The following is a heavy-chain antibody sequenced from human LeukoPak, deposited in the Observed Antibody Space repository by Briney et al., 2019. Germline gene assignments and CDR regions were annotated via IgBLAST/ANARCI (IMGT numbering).Heavy chain of an antibody. CDR2: FDPEDGET. CDR1: GYTLSELS. CDR3: ATESRPYSSVVDY. J-gene: IGHJ4*02. Sequence: ASVKVSCTVYGYTLSELSMHWVRQAPGKGLEWMGGFDPEDGETIYAQKFQGRVTMTEDTSTDTAYMELSSLRSEDTAIYYCATESRPYSSVVDYWGQGTLVTVSS. V-gene: IGHV1-24*01. D-gene: IGHD6-19*01.